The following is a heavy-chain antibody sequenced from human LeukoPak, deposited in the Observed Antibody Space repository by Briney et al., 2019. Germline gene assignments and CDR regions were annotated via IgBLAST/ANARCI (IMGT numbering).Heavy chain of an antibody. CDR1: GFTVSTNY. D-gene: IGHD6-19*01. J-gene: IGHJ4*02. CDR2: IYSGGST. V-gene: IGHV3-53*01. CDR3: ARVGYSSGWLRD. Sequence: GGSLRLSCAASGFTVSTNYMSWVRQAPGKGLEWVSVIYSGGSTYYADSVKGRFTISRDNSKNTLYLQMNSLRAEDAAVYYCARVGYSSGWLRDWGQGTLVTVSS.